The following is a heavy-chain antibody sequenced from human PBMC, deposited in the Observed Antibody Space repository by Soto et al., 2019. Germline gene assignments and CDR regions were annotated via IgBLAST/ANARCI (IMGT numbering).Heavy chain of an antibody. CDR1: GFTFSTHD. CDR2: ISYDGSNE. D-gene: IGHD3-22*01. CDR3: AKVRDSSGYYYAY. J-gene: IGHJ4*02. V-gene: IGHV3-30*18. Sequence: GGSLRLSCAASGFTFSTHDMHWVRQAPGKGLEWVALISYDGSNEYYAGSVKGRFTISRDNSKNTLYLQMNSLRPEDTAVYYCAKVRDSSGYYYAYWGQGALVTVSS.